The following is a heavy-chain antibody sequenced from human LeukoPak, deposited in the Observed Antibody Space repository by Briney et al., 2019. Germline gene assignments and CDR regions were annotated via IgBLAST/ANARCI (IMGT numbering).Heavy chain of an antibody. D-gene: IGHD1-26*01. CDR3: ASIRGTLGY. CDR2: IKNKANSYIT. CDR1: GFTFSDHL. Sequence: PGGSLRLSCAASGFTFSDHLMDWVRQAPWKGLEWVGRIKNKANSYITQYAASMEGRFTISRDDSKNSLYLQMSSLKTEDTAMYYCASIRGTLGYWGQGTVVTVSS. J-gene: IGHJ4*02. V-gene: IGHV3-72*01.